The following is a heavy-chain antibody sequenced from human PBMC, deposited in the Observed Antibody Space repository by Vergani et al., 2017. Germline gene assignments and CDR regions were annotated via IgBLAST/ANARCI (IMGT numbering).Heavy chain of an antibody. CDR1: GGSINSHNYY. CDR2: IHTSGST. D-gene: IGHD2-15*01. CDR3: AKVGCLGGSCYNPLFDY. J-gene: IGHJ4*02. Sequence: QVQLQESGPGLVKPSQTLSLTCTVSGGSINSHNYYWSWIRQPAGKGLEWIGSIHTSGSTNYNPSLKSRVTMSEDTSKNQFSLNLTSVTAADTAVDFCAKVGCLGGSCYNPLFDYWVKGILLTVSS. V-gene: IGHV4-61*02.